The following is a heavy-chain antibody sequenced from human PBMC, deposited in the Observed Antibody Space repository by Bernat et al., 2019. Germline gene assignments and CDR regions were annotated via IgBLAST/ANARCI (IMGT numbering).Heavy chain of an antibody. V-gene: IGHV3-13*05. J-gene: IGHJ6*03. CDR3: ASPDYYYYYMDV. CDR1: GFTFSSYD. Sequence: EVQLVESGGGLVQPGGSLRLSCAASGFTFSSYDMHWVRQATGKGLEWVSAIGTAGDPYYPGSVKGRFTISRENAKNSLYLQMNSLRAEDTAVYYCASPDYYYYYMDVWGKGTTVTVSS. CDR2: IGTAGDP.